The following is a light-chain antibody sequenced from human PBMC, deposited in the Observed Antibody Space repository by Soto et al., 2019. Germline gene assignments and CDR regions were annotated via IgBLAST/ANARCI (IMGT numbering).Light chain of an antibody. CDR1: QSISDT. J-gene: IGKJ1*01. Sequence: EIVMTQSPATLSVSPGGRATLSCRASQSISDTLAWYQQKPGQAPSLLIHGASTRAPSFPARFSGSGSGTDFTLTISSLQSEDFAVYYCQLYDNWPWTFGKGTKVEIK. CDR3: QLYDNWPWT. CDR2: GAS. V-gene: IGKV3-15*01.